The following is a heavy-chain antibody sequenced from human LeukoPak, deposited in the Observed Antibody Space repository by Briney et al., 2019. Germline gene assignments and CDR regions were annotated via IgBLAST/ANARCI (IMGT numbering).Heavy chain of an antibody. J-gene: IGHJ5*02. CDR2: INTNTGNP. CDR1: GYSFIAHY. CDR3: ARNMVRGVVRFDP. D-gene: IGHD3-10*01. V-gene: IGHV7-4-1*02. Sequence: ASVKVSCKASGYSFIAHYIHWVRQAPGQGPEWMGRINTNTGNPTYAQGFTGRFVFSLDTSVSTAYLQISSLKAEDTAVYYCARNMVRGVVRFDPWGQGTLVTVSS.